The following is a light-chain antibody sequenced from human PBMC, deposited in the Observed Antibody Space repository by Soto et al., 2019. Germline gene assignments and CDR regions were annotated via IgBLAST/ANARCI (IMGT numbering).Light chain of an antibody. CDR3: QQSPSTPYT. CDR2: GAS. CDR1: RTINDF. J-gene: IGKJ2*01. Sequence: DIQMTQSPSSLSASVGERVTLTCRASRTINDFLSWYQQKPGKPPKLLIYGASRLQSGVPSRFTGSGSGTDFLITISLLQAEYVASYFCQQSPSTPYTFGQATKLELK. V-gene: IGKV1-39*01.